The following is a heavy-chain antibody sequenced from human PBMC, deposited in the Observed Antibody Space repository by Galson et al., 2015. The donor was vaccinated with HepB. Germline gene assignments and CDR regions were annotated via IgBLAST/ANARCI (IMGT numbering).Heavy chain of an antibody. V-gene: IGHV1-46*01. CDR3: AREGEEWLLFSNYYYYGMDV. J-gene: IGHJ6*02. D-gene: IGHD3-3*01. CDR2: INPSGGST. Sequence: SVKVSCKPSGYTFTSYYMHWVRQAPGQGLEWMGIINPSGGSTSYAQKFQGRVTMTRDTSTSTVYMELSSLRSEDTAVYYCAREGEEWLLFSNYYYYGMDVWGQGTTVTVSS. CDR1: GYTFTSYY.